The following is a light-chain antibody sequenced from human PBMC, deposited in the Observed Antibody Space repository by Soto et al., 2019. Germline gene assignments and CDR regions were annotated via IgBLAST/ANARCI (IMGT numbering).Light chain of an antibody. CDR3: SSYTRSNTYV. Sequence: QSALTQPASVSGSPGQSITISCTGTSSDVGAYNYVSWYQQHPGKAPKLMIYEVRDRPSGISNRFSGSKSGNTASLTISGLQAEDEADYYCSSYTRSNTYVFGSGTKLTGL. CDR1: SSDVGAYNY. V-gene: IGLV2-14*01. CDR2: EVR. J-gene: IGLJ1*01.